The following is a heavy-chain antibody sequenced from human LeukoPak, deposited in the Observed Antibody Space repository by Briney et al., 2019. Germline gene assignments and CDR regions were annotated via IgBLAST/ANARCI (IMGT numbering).Heavy chain of an antibody. CDR1: GYTFTSYY. J-gene: IGHJ4*02. Sequence: GASVKVSCKASGYTFTSYYMHWVRQAPGQGLEWMGIINPSGGSTSYAQKFQGRVTMTTDTSTSTAYMELRSLRSDDTAVYLCARSGHCSGTSCYGVGIDFWGQGTLVTVSS. CDR2: INPSGGST. V-gene: IGHV1-46*01. D-gene: IGHD2-2*01. CDR3: ARSGHCSGTSCYGVGIDF.